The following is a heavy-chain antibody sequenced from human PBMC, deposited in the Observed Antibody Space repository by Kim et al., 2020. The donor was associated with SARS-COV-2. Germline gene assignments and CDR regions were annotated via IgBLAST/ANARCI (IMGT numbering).Heavy chain of an antibody. J-gene: IGHJ4*02. CDR2: INTNTGNP. D-gene: IGHD3-16*02. V-gene: IGHV7-4-1*02. Sequence: ASVKVSCKASGYTFTSYAMNWVRQAPGQGLEWMGWINTNTGNPTYAQGFTGRFVFSLDTSVSTAYLQISSLKAEDTAVYYCARLRYVWGSYRRHYFDYWGQGTLVTVSS. CDR1: GYTFTSYA. CDR3: ARLRYVWGSYRRHYFDY.